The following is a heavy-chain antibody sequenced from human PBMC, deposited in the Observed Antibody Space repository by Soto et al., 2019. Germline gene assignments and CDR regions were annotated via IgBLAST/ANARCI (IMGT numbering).Heavy chain of an antibody. Sequence: PGGSLRLSCAASGFTSSSYGMHWVRQAPGKGLEWVAVISYDGSNKYYADSVKGRFTISRDNSKNTLYLQMNSLRAEDTAVYYCAKDASRYCSGGSCYYFDYWGQGTLVTVS. CDR1: GFTSSSYG. D-gene: IGHD2-15*01. J-gene: IGHJ4*02. CDR2: ISYDGSNK. V-gene: IGHV3-30*18. CDR3: AKDASRYCSGGSCYYFDY.